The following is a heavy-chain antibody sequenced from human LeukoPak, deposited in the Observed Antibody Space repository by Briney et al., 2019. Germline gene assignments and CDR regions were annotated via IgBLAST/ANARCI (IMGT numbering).Heavy chain of an antibody. CDR1: GDSINSSNYY. V-gene: IGHV4-39*07. CDR2: IYYSGST. Sequence: PSETLSLTCTVSGDSINSSNYYWGWIRQPPGKGLEWIGNIYYSGSTYYKPSLKSRVTISVDTSKNQFSLRLSSVTAADTAVYYCARVVYLGSGWYYAFDIWGQGTMVTVSS. J-gene: IGHJ3*02. CDR3: ARVVYLGSGWYYAFDI. D-gene: IGHD6-19*01.